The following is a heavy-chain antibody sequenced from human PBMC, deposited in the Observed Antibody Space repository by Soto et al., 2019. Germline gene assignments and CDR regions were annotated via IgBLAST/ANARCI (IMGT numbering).Heavy chain of an antibody. Sequence: EVQLVETGGGLIQPGGSLRLSCAASGFTVSSNYMSWVRQAPGKGLEWVSVIYSGGSTYYADSVKGRFTISRDNSKNTLYLQMNSLRAEDTAVYYCARETPGVPAAIGGRDYYYGMDVWGQGTTVTVSS. J-gene: IGHJ6*02. D-gene: IGHD2-2*01. CDR3: ARETPGVPAAIGGRDYYYGMDV. V-gene: IGHV3-53*02. CDR1: GFTVSSNY. CDR2: IYSGGST.